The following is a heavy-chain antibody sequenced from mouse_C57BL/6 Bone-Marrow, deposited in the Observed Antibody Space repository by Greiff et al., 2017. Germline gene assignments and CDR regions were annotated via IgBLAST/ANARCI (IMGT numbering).Heavy chain of an antibody. Sequence: VQLQQSGPELVKPGASVKISCKASGYAFSSSWMNWVKQRPGKGLEWIGRIYPGDGDTNYNGKFKGKATLTADKSSSTAYMQLSSLTSEDSAVYFCARERGYDYDVGYAMDYWGQGTSVTVSS. CDR3: ARERGYDYDVGYAMDY. D-gene: IGHD2-4*01. V-gene: IGHV1-82*01. J-gene: IGHJ4*01. CDR2: IYPGDGDT. CDR1: GYAFSSSW.